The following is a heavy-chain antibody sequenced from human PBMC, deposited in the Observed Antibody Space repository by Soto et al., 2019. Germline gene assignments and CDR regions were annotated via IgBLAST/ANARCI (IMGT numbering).Heavy chain of an antibody. V-gene: IGHV4-39*01. CDR3: ARRERAAGTDWWFDP. J-gene: IGHJ5*02. CDR1: GGSISSSSFH. CDR2: INYSGST. Sequence: SETLSLTCTVSGGSISSSSFHWGWIRQPPGKGLEWIGSINYSGSTYYSPSLKSRVTISVDTSKFQFSLNLWSVTAAVTAVYYCARRERAAGTDWWFDPWGQGPLVTVSS. D-gene: IGHD6-13*01.